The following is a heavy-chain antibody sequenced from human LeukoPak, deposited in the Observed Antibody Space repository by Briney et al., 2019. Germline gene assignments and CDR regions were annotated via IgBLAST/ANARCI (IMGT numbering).Heavy chain of an antibody. CDR3: ARVVSVRKQPFDP. CDR2: IYYSGST. V-gene: IGHV4-59*12. D-gene: IGHD3-22*01. J-gene: IGHJ5*02. CDR1: GGSISSYY. Sequence: PSETLSLTCTVSGGSISSYYWSWIRQPPGKGLEWIGYIYYSGSTNYNPSLKSRVTISVDRSKNQFSLKLSSVTAADTAVYYCARVVSVRKQPFDPWGQGTLVTVSS.